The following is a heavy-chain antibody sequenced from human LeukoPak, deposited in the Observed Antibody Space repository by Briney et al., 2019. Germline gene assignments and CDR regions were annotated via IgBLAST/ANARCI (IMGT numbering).Heavy chain of an antibody. Sequence: ASVKVSCKASGYTFTGYYMHWVRQAPGQGLEWMGIINPSGGTTSYAQKFQGRVTVTRDTSTGTVYMELSSLRSEDTAVYYCARDLVVVTGLRTRGSFDIWGQGTMVTVSS. CDR3: ARDLVVVTGLRTRGSFDI. D-gene: IGHD2-21*02. CDR2: INPSGGTT. V-gene: IGHV1-46*01. CDR1: GYTFTGYY. J-gene: IGHJ3*02.